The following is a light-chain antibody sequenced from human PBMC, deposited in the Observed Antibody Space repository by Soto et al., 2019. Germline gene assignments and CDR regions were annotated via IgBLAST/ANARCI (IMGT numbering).Light chain of an antibody. CDR3: CSYAGSYTFV. V-gene: IGLV2-11*01. CDR2: DVS. CDR1: SSDVGVYNY. Sequence: QSVLTQPRSVSGSPGQSVTISCTGTSSDVGVYNYVSWYHQYPGKAPKIMIYDVSKRPSGVPDRFSGSKSDNTASLTISGLQAEDEADYYCCSYAGSYTFVFGIGTKVTVL. J-gene: IGLJ1*01.